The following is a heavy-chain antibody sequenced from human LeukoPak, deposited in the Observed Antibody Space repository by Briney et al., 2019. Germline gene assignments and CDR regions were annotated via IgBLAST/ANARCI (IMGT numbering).Heavy chain of an antibody. CDR2: ISWKRGGI. V-gene: IGHV3-9*01. Sequence: PGGSLLLFCSAAGCTFVDYAMHWVRHAPGKGLEGGSGISWKRGGIGHAASAKGRFPISRANAMTSLYRQMNSPRAEHTALFYCAKEAEHYYASSGGTVDYWGPGTLVTVSS. CDR1: GCTFVDYA. D-gene: IGHD3-22*01. CDR3: AKEAEHYYASSGGTVDY. J-gene: IGHJ4*01.